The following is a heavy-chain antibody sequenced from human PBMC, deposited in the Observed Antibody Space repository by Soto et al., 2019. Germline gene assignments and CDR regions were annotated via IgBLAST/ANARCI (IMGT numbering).Heavy chain of an antibody. D-gene: IGHD3-3*02. CDR1: GGSISSSSYY. CDR2: IYYSGST. Sequence: QLQLQESGPGLVKPSETLSLTCTVSGGSISSSSYYWGWIRQPPGKGLEWIGSIYYSGSTYYNPSPQSGVTTSVDTSQTQCSLKLSSVTAADTAVYYCASPKIAFYYWFDPWGQGTLVTVSS. CDR3: ASPKIAFYYWFDP. J-gene: IGHJ5*02. V-gene: IGHV4-39*01.